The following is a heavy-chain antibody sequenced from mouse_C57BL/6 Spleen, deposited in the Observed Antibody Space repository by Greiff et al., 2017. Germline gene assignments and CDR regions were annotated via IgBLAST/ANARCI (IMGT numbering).Heavy chain of an antibody. J-gene: IGHJ3*01. CDR2: IHPNSGST. V-gene: IGHV1-64*01. CDR3: ARNDGPYGNYGAY. CDR1: GYTFTSYW. Sequence: VQLQQPGAELVKPGASVKLSCKASGYTFTSYWMHWVKQRPGQGLEWIGMIHPNSGSTNYNEKFKSKATLTVDKSSSTAYMQLSSLTSEDSAVYYCARNDGPYGNYGAYWGQGTLVTVSA. D-gene: IGHD2-1*01.